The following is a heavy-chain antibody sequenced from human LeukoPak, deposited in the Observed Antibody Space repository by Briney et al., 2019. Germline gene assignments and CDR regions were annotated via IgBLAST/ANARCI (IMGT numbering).Heavy chain of an antibody. J-gene: IGHJ4*02. CDR2: IYYSGNT. Sequence: PSQTLSLTCTHSGDSIITGGYYWDWIRQLPGKGLEWIGCIYYSGNTYYNPSLQSRVTISVDTSRNMFSLRLTSVTAADTALYYCERLKKAEGSLLDYWGQGSLVTVSS. CDR3: ERLKKAEGSLLDY. CDR1: GDSIITGGYY. V-gene: IGHV4-31*02.